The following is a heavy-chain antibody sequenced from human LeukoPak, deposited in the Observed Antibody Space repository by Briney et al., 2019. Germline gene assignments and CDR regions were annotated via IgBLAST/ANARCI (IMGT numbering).Heavy chain of an antibody. D-gene: IGHD2-21*01. Sequence: ASVKVSCKASGYTFTGYYMHWVREAPGQGLEWMGWINPNSGGTNYAQKFQGRVTMTRDTSISTAYMELSRLRSDDTAVYYCATASSSVIPIDYWGQGTLVTVSS. CDR2: INPNSGGT. CDR1: GYTFTGYY. V-gene: IGHV1-2*02. J-gene: IGHJ4*02. CDR3: ATASSSVIPIDY.